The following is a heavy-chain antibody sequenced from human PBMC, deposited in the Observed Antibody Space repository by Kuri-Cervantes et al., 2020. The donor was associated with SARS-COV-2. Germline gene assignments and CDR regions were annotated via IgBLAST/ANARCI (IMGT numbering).Heavy chain of an antibody. J-gene: IGHJ6*02. CDR2: ISSRNNYI. D-gene: IGHD3-3*01. CDR1: GFTFSIYS. Sequence: GGSLRLSCAASGFTFSIYSMNWVRQAPGKGLEWVSSISSRNNYIYYADSVKGRFTISRDNSKNSLYLQMTSLRAEDSAVYYCARDRFLEWLLSREYYYGMDVWGQGTTVTVSS. CDR3: ARDRFLEWLLSREYYYGMDV. V-gene: IGHV3-21*01.